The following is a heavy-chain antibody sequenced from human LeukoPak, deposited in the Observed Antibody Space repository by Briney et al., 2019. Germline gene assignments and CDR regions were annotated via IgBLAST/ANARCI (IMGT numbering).Heavy chain of an antibody. CDR3: ARASRWLAFDT. CDR1: RFTVPSNH. V-gene: IGHV3-66*01. D-gene: IGHD6-19*01. J-gene: IGHJ4*02. CDR2: IYNGDNT. Sequence: GGSLRLSCAASRFTVPSNHMNWVRQAPGKGLEWVSVIYNGDNTAYADSVKGRFTVSRDNSKNTLYLQMHSLRAEDTAVYFCARASRWLAFDTWGQGTLVTVSS.